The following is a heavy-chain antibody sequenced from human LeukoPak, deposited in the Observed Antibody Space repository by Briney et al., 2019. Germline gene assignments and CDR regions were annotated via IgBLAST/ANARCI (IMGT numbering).Heavy chain of an antibody. CDR1: GGSVSDYY. Sequence: SETLSLTCTISGGSVSDYYRSWIRQPPGKGLEWIGSIYRSGSTYYNPSLKSRVTISVDMSKNQFSLKLSSVTAADTAVYYCARGDSSSSPDFDYWGQGTLVTVSS. CDR3: ARGDSSSSPDFDY. V-gene: IGHV4-38-2*02. J-gene: IGHJ4*02. CDR2: IYRSGST. D-gene: IGHD6-6*01.